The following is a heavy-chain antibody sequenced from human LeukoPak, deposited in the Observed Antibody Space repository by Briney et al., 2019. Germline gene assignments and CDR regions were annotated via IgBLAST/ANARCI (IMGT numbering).Heavy chain of an antibody. D-gene: IGHD3-22*01. Sequence: ASVKVSCKASGYTFTGYYMHWVRQAPGQGLEWMGWINPNSGGTNYAQKFQGRVTMTRDASISTAYMELSRLRSDDTAVYYCARAMGGDNSGYRPFDYRGQGTLVTVSS. J-gene: IGHJ4*02. CDR2: INPNSGGT. CDR3: ARAMGGDNSGYRPFDY. CDR1: GYTFTGYY. V-gene: IGHV1-2*02.